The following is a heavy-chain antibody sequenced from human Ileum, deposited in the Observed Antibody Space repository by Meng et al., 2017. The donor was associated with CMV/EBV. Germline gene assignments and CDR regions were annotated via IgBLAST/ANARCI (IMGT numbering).Heavy chain of an antibody. Sequence: QITLKESGPTLGKPTQTLTLTCTFSGFSFSTRGVGVGWIRQPPGKALEWLALIYWDEDKGYSPSLKRRLTITKDTSKNQVVHTMTNVDPVDTATYFCARSLYYSSYYFDYWGQGTLVTVSS. CDR1: GFSFSTRGVG. CDR3: ARSLYYSSYYFDY. V-gene: IGHV2-5*02. D-gene: IGHD3-16*01. CDR2: IYWDEDK. J-gene: IGHJ4*02.